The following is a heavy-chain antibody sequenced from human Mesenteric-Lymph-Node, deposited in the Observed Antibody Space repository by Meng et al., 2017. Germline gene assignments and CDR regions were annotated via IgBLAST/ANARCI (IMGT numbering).Heavy chain of an antibody. Sequence: GSLRLSCTVSGGSIGSSSYYWGWIRQPPGKGLEWIGIIYYSGSTYYNPSLKNRVTISVDTSKNPFSLKRSSVTAADTAVYYCASLRITMVRGASYFDYWGQGTLVTVSS. CDR3: ASLRITMVRGASYFDY. CDR1: GGSIGSSSYY. D-gene: IGHD3-10*01. CDR2: IYYSGST. V-gene: IGHV4-39*07. J-gene: IGHJ4*02.